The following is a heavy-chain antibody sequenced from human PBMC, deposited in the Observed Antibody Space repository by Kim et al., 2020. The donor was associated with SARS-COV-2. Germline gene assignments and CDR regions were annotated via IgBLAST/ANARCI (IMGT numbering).Heavy chain of an antibody. D-gene: IGHD4-17*01. Sequence: GGSLRLSCAASGFTFSSYAMSWVRQAPGKGLEWVSAISGSGGSTYYADSVKGRFTISRDNSKNTLYLQMNSLRAEDTAVYYCAKDHRDYGDYTEYFQHWGQGTLVTVSS. J-gene: IGHJ1*01. CDR1: GFTFSSYA. CDR2: ISGSGGST. CDR3: AKDHRDYGDYTEYFQH. V-gene: IGHV3-23*01.